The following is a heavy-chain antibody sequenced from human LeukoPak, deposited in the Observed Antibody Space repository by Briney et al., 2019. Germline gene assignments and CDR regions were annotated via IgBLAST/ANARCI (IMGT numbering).Heavy chain of an antibody. CDR2: ISGSGGGT. J-gene: IGHJ2*01. Sequence: PGGSLRLSCTASGFAFDEHGMSWVRQAPGEGLEWVSGISGSGGGTYNADSVKGRFTISRDNSKNTLYLQMNSLRAEDTAVYYCAKNGVNYWYFDLWGRGTLVTVSS. CDR1: GFAFDEHG. V-gene: IGHV3-23*01. CDR3: AKNGVNYWYFDL. D-gene: IGHD2-8*01.